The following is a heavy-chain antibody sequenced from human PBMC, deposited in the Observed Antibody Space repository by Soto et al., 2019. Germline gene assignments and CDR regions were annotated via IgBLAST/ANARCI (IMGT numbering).Heavy chain of an antibody. CDR2: ISSTTNYI. CDR3: ARESEDLTSNFDY. CDR1: GFTFTRYS. Sequence: LRLSCAASGFTFTRYSMNWVRQAPGNGLEWVSSISSTTNYIYYGDSMKGRFTISRDNAKNSLYLEMNSLRAEDTAVYYCARESEDLTSNFDYWGQGTLVTVSS. J-gene: IGHJ4*02. V-gene: IGHV3-21*06.